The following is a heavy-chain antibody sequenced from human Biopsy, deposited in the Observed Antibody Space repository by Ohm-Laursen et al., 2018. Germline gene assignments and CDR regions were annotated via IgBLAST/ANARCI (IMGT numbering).Heavy chain of an antibody. CDR2: IYDRGSTA. J-gene: IGHJ4*02. V-gene: IGHV4-59*01. D-gene: IGHD6-19*01. Sequence: PSETLSLTCTVSDGSINSYYWNWIRQPPGQGLEYIGYIYDRGSTANYNPSLESRVTMSVDMPKNQFSLKLSSVTAADTAIYYCARGMRSSGWPYFDSWGQGTLVTVSS. CDR1: DGSINSYY. CDR3: ARGMRSSGWPYFDS.